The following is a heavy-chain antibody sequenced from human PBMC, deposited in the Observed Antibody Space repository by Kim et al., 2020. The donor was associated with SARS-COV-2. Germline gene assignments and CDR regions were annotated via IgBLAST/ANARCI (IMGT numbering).Heavy chain of an antibody. V-gene: IGHV3-30-3*01. Sequence: GGSLRLSCAASGFTFSSYAMHWVRQAPGKGLEWVSVISYDGSNKYYADSVKGRFTISRDNSKNTLYLQMNTLRAEDTAVYYCARGSSYYYMDVWGKGTTV. CDR3: ARGSSYYYMDV. CDR1: GFTFSSYA. D-gene: IGHD2-15*01. J-gene: IGHJ6*03. CDR2: ISYDGSNK.